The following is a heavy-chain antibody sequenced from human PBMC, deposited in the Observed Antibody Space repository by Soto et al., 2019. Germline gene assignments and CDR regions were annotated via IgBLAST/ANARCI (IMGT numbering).Heavy chain of an antibody. V-gene: IGHV5-10-1*01. CDR3: ARQIYDSDTGPNFQYYFDS. CDR2: IDPSDSQT. CDR1: GYSFAGYW. J-gene: IGHJ4*02. D-gene: IGHD3-22*01. Sequence: GESLKISCTGSGYSFAGYWITWVRQKPGKGLEWMGRIDPSDSQTYYSPSFRGHVTISVTKSITTVFLQWSSLRASDTAMYYCARQIYDSDTGPNFQYYFDSWGQGTPVTVSS.